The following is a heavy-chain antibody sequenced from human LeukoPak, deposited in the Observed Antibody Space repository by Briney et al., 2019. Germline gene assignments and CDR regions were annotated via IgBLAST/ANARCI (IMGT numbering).Heavy chain of an antibody. Sequence: PGGSLRLSCAASGFTLSSYWMSWVRQAPGKGLEWVANIKQDGSEKYYVDSVKGRFTISRDNAENSLYLQMNSLRVEDTAMYYCARNLGTLATGGVALDIWGQGTMVTVAS. CDR1: GFTLSSYW. V-gene: IGHV3-7*01. CDR3: ARNLGTLATGGVALDI. J-gene: IGHJ3*02. CDR2: IKQDGSEK. D-gene: IGHD1-14*01.